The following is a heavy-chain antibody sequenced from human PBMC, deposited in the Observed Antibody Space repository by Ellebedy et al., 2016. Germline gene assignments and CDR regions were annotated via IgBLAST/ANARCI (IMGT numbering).Heavy chain of an antibody. CDR3: AKDGYTAAAGDFDY. D-gene: IGHD6-13*01. Sequence: GESLKISXAASGFTFSSYGMHWVRQAPGKGLEWMTIISYDGSNKYYADSVKGRFTISRDNSKSTLYLQMNSLRAEDTAVYYCAKDGYTAAAGDFDYWGQGTLVTVSS. J-gene: IGHJ4*02. V-gene: IGHV3-30*18. CDR1: GFTFSSYG. CDR2: ISYDGSNK.